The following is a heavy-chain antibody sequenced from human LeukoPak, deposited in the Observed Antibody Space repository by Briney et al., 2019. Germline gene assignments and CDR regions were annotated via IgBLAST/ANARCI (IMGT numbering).Heavy chain of an antibody. CDR3: ATNAGQWLVPFDY. CDR1: GLTFSSHA. D-gene: IGHD6-19*01. CDR2: ISGSGGST. J-gene: IGHJ4*02. Sequence: PGGSLRLSCAASGLTFSSHAMTWVRQAPGRGLEWVSVISGSGGSTYYADSVKGRSTISRDNSKNTLYLQMNSLRAEDTAVYYCATNAGQWLVPFDYWGQGTLVTVSS. V-gene: IGHV3-23*01.